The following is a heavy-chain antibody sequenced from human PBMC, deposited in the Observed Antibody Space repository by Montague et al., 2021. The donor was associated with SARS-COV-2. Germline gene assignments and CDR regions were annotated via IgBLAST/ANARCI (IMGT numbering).Heavy chain of an antibody. V-gene: IGHV3-21*01. D-gene: IGHD2-21*01. Sequence: SLRLSCTASGFTFSSYTMHWVRQAPGKGLEWVSSITSSSSNIYYADSVKGRFTISRDNAKNSLYLQMNSLRAEDTAVYYCARDFVVPCGHWGQGTLVTVSS. CDR1: GFTFSSYT. CDR2: ITSSSSNI. J-gene: IGHJ4*02. CDR3: ARDFVVPCGH.